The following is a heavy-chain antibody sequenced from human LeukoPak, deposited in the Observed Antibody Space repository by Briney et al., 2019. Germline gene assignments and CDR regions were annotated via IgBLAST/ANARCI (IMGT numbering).Heavy chain of an antibody. CDR2: IYTSGST. J-gene: IGHJ5*02. Sequence: PSQTLSLTCTVSGNSISSGDNYWSWIRQPAGKGLEWIGRIYTSGSTNYNPSLKSRVTISGDTSKNQFSLRLSSVTAADTAVYYCVRGRYSSGWFKDKNWFDPWGQGIPVTVSS. CDR1: GNSISSGDNY. CDR3: VRGRYSSGWFKDKNWFDP. V-gene: IGHV4-61*02. D-gene: IGHD6-19*01.